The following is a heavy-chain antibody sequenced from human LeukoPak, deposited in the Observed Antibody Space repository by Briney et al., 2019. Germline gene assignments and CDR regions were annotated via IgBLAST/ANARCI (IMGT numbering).Heavy chain of an antibody. V-gene: IGHV1-2*02. D-gene: IGHD3-22*01. CDR3: ASSYYDSSGYYSHYYGMDV. J-gene: IGHJ6*02. CDR1: GYTFTVYY. CDR2: INPNSGGT. Sequence: EASVRVSCKASGYTFTVYYMHWVRHSHGQGHELMLSINPNSGGTNYAQKFQGRVTMTRDTSISTAYMELSRLRSDDTAVYYCASSYYDSSGYYSHYYGMDVWGQGTTVTVSS.